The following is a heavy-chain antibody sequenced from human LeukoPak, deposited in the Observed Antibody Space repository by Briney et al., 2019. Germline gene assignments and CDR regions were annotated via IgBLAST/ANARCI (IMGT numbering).Heavy chain of an antibody. Sequence: SQSLSLTCAVSGGSLSNGGYSWSWIRQPPGKGLEWIGYIYYSGSTYYNPSLKSRVTISVDRPKNQFSLKLRSVTAADTAVYYCARAPATNGDYSADYWGQGTLVTVSS. CDR1: GGSLSNGGYS. CDR2: IYYSGST. D-gene: IGHD4-17*01. CDR3: ARAPATNGDYSADY. V-gene: IGHV4-30-2*01. J-gene: IGHJ4*02.